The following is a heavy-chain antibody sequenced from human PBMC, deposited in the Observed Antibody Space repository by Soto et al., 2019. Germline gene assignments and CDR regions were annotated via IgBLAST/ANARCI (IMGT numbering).Heavy chain of an antibody. V-gene: IGHV4-31*03. CDR3: ARDSPMVRGVIIPGMDV. D-gene: IGHD3-10*01. J-gene: IGHJ6*02. Sequence: QVQLQESGPGLVKPSQTLSLTCTVSGGSISSGGYYWSWIRQHPGKGLEWIGYIYYSGSTYYNPSLQRRVTISVDTSKNQFSLKLSSVTAADTAVYYCARDSPMVRGVIIPGMDVWGQGTTVTVSS. CDR2: IYYSGST. CDR1: GGSISSGGYY.